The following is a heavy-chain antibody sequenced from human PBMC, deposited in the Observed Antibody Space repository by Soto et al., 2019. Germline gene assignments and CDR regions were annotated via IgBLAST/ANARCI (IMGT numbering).Heavy chain of an antibody. V-gene: IGHV4-4*02. Sequence: SETLSLTCAVSGGSISSNNWWSWVRQSPGKGLEWIGDFYHSGATNYNPSLKSRLTVSVDKSKNQFSLKLSSVTAADTAVYYCARALYGRDYYYGMDVWGQGTAVT. CDR2: FYHSGAT. J-gene: IGHJ6*02. D-gene: IGHD3-16*01. CDR1: GGSISSNNW. CDR3: ARALYGRDYYYGMDV.